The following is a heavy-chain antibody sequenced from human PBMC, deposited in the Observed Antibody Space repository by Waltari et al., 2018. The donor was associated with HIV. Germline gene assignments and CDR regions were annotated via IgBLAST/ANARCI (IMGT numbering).Heavy chain of an antibody. V-gene: IGHV1-18*01. CDR3: ARGGGVVVGAMFDY. J-gene: IGHJ4*02. CDR2: DSADNGNR. CDR1: GYTFSSYA. Sequence: QVQLVQSGAEVKKPGASVKVSCKASGYTFSSYAINWVRQATGQGLEWMGWDSADNGNRNYAQKFQGRVTMTTDKSTSTAYMELRSLRSDDTAVYYCARGGGVVVGAMFDYWGQGTLVTVSS. D-gene: IGHD1-26*01.